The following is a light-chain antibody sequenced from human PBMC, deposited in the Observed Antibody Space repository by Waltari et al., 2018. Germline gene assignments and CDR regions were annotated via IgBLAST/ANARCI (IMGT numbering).Light chain of an antibody. V-gene: IGKV3-15*01. Sequence: EIVMTQSPATLSVSPGERATLSCRASQSVSSNLAWYQQKPGQAPRRLLYGASTRASGIPARFSGSGSGTEFTLTISSMQSEDFAVYYCQQYNNWPPRTFGQGTKVEIK. CDR3: QQYNNWPPRT. CDR2: GAS. J-gene: IGKJ1*01. CDR1: QSVSSN.